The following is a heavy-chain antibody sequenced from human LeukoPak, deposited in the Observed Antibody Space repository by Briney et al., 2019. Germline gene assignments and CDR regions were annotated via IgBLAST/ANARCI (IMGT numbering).Heavy chain of an antibody. D-gene: IGHD3-16*01. J-gene: IGHJ6*04. CDR3: TRLGPLDV. V-gene: IGHV3-73*01. Sequence: GGSLRLSCAASGFTFSGSAMRWVRQASGKGLEWVGRIRSKANSYATAYAASVKGRFTISRDDSKNTAYLQMNILKSADTAVYYCTRLGPLDVWRKGTTVTVSS. CDR2: IRSKANSYAT. CDR1: GFTFSGSA.